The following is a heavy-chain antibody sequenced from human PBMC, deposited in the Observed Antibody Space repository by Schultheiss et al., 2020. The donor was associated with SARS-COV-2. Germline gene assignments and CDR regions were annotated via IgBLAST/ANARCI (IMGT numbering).Heavy chain of an antibody. Sequence: GGSLRLSCAAAGVTFSSYAMHWVRQAPGKGLEWVAVISYDGSNKYYADSVKGRFTISRDNSKNTLYLQMNSLRAEDTAVYYCARLGQAVAEGVWGQGTLGKVYS. CDR3: ARLGQAVAEGV. D-gene: IGHD6-19*01. CDR2: ISYDGSNK. V-gene: IGHV3-30*01. J-gene: IGHJ4*02. CDR1: GVTFSSYA.